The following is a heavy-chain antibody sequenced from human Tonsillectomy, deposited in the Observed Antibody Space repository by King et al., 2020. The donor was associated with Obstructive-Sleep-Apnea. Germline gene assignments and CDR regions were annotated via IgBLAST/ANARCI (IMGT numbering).Heavy chain of an antibody. Sequence: QLVQSGAEVKKPGASVKVSCKASGYTFTSYDINWVRQATGQGLEWMGWMNPNSGNTGYAQKFQGRVTMTRNTSISTAYMELSSLRSEDTAVYYCARGTRLLWFGELFGRQFFYGGGPNWFDPWGQGTLVTVSS. CDR3: ARGTRLLWFGELFGRQFFYGGGPNWFDP. CDR2: MNPNSGNT. CDR1: GYTFTSYD. D-gene: IGHD3-10*01. J-gene: IGHJ5*02. V-gene: IGHV1-8*01.